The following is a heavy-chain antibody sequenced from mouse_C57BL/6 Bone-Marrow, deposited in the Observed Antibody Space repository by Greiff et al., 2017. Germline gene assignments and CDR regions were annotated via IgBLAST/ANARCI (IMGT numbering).Heavy chain of an antibody. CDR2: IHPNSGST. CDR1: GYTFTSYW. D-gene: IGHD1-1*01. CDR3: ARFGAVAPFAY. V-gene: IGHV1-64*01. Sequence: QVQLQQSGAELVKPGASVTLSCKASGYTFTSYWMHWVKQRPGQGLEWIGMIHPNSGSTNYNEKFKSKATLTVDKSSSTAYMQLSSLTSEDSAVYYCARFGAVAPFAYWGQGTLVTVSA. J-gene: IGHJ3*01.